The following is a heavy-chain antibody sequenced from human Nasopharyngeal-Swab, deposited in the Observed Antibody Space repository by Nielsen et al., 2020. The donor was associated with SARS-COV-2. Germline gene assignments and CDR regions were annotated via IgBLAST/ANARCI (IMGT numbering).Heavy chain of an antibody. J-gene: IGHJ4*02. CDR2: ISSRGNKI. V-gene: IGHV3-48*03. Sequence: GESLKISCIASGFTFSSYEMNWVRQAPGKGLEWIAYISSRGNKIYYADSVKGRFTISRDNAKKSLYLQMNSLRAEDTAVYYCARGRARIVGATDFDYWGQGTLVTVSS. CDR3: ARGRARIVGATDFDY. D-gene: IGHD1-26*01. CDR1: GFTFSSYE.